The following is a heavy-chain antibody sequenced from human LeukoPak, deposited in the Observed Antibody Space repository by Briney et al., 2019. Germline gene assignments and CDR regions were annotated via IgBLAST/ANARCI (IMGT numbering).Heavy chain of an antibody. Sequence: GGSLRLSCAASGFTFSSHWMSWVRQAPGKGLEWVANIKQDGSEKKYVDSVKGRFTISRDNAKNSLYLQMNSLRAEDTAMYYCMTASRSSSWPPPTWGQGTLVTVSS. CDR3: MTASRSSSWPPPT. CDR2: IKQDGSEK. J-gene: IGHJ5*02. CDR1: GFTFSSHW. V-gene: IGHV3-7*01. D-gene: IGHD6-13*01.